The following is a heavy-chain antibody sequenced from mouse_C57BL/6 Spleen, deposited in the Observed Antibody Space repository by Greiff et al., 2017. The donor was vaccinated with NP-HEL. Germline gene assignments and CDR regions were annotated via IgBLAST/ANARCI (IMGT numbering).Heavy chain of an antibody. Sequence: DVQLVESGGDLVKPGGSLKLSCAASGFTFSSYGMSWVRQTPDKRLEWVATISSGGSYTYYPDSVKGRFTISRDNAKNTLYLQMGSLKSEDTAMYYCANYYGSSPFDYWGQGTTLTVSS. J-gene: IGHJ2*01. CDR2: ISSGGSYT. V-gene: IGHV5-6*01. CDR3: ANYYGSSPFDY. CDR1: GFTFSSYG. D-gene: IGHD1-1*01.